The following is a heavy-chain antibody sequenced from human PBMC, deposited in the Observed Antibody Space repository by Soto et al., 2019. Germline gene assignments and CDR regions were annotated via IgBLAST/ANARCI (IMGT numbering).Heavy chain of an antibody. CDR1: GVSVRSYT. CDR2: MYYSGST. CDR3: GGKNYDSSGYFDY. J-gene: IGHJ4*02. D-gene: IGHD3-22*01. V-gene: IGHV4-59*02. Sequence: SETLSLTCIVSGVSVRSYTWSWIRQPPGKGLEWIGYMYYSGSTNYNPSLKSRVTISVDTSKNQFSLKLSSVTAADTAVYYCGGKNYDSSGYFDYWGQGTLVTVSS.